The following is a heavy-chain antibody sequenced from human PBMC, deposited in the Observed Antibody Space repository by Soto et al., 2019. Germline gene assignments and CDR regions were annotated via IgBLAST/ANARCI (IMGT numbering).Heavy chain of an antibody. V-gene: IGHV1-69*12. CDR1: ESTFSSYA. CDR2: ILPIFGKA. Sequence: QVQLVQSGAEVKKPGSSVKVSCKASESTFSSYAISWVRQAPGQGLEWMGGILPIFGKANYAQKFRGRVTLTADESTSTAYMELSSLRSEDTAVYYCARESTATWSWYFDLWGRGTLVTVSS. D-gene: IGHD2-15*01. J-gene: IGHJ2*01. CDR3: ARESTATWSWYFDL.